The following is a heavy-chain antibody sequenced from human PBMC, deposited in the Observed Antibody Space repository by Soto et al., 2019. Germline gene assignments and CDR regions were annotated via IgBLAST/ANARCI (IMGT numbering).Heavy chain of an antibody. D-gene: IGHD1-7*01. CDR1: GFSLSTTGVG. CDR3: XXXXXXXXXXXXXXNYFDP. V-gene: IGHV2-5*02. J-gene: IGHJ5*02. Sequence: QITLKESGPTLVRPTQTLTLTCTFSGFSLSTTGVGVGWIRQPPGKALEWLALIYWDDDKRYSPSLKSRLTITKDTSKNEVILTMTNMDPXDTXXXXXXXXXXXXXXXXXXXNYFDPWGQGTLVTVXS. CDR2: IYWDDDK.